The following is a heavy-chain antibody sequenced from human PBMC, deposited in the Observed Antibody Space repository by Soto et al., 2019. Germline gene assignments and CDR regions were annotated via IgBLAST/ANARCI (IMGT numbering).Heavy chain of an antibody. Sequence: PGGSLRLSCAGSGTTFGIYAMHWVRQAPGKGLEWVAVISYDGSHEFYADSVKGRFTISRDNSNNMLYLQMNSLKPDDAAGYFCGEGHSDLDYYYGLDFWGQGTTVTVSS. CDR2: ISYDGSHE. J-gene: IGHJ6*02. V-gene: IGHV3-30*03. CDR1: GTTFGIYA. CDR3: GEGHSDLDYYYGLDF. D-gene: IGHD1-26*01.